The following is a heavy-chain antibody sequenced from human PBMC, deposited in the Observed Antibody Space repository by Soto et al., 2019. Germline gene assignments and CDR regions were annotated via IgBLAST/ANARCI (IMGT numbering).Heavy chain of an antibody. D-gene: IGHD3-10*01. CDR1: GFTFSTYG. CDR2: IWYDGSNK. Sequence: GGSLRLSCAASGFTFSTYGMPWVRQAPGKGLEWVAVIWYDGSNKDYADSVKGRFTISRDNSQNTLYLQMNNLRAEDTAVYYCARGLICCQFYNSQTPYFAYWGQGTLVTGSS. J-gene: IGHJ4*02. V-gene: IGHV3-33*01. CDR3: ARGLICCQFYNSQTPYFAY.